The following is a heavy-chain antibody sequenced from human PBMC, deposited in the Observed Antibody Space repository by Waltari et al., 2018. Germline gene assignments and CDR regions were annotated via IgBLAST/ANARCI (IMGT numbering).Heavy chain of an antibody. V-gene: IGHV3-48*04. CDR2: ISSSTI. J-gene: IGHJ4*02. CDR3: GREEKVGATGGNDY. Sequence: EVQLVESGGGLVQPGGSLRLSCAASGFTFSSYSMNWVRQAPGRGLEWVAYISSSTIDYADCVKGLYTNYRENGKNSLYRQMNSLRAEDTAVYYCGREEKVGATGGNDYWGQGTLVTVSS. CDR1: GFTFSSYS. D-gene: IGHD1-26*01.